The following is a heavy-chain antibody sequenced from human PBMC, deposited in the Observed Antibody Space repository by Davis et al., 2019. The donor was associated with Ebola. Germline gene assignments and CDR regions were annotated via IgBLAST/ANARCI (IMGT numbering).Heavy chain of an antibody. J-gene: IGHJ4*02. CDR2: ISPYNGHT. Sequence: AASVKVSCKASGYSFASYSVTWVRRAPGQGLEWIGWISPYNGHTSYAQKFQGRVSMTTDTSTSTAYMELRSLRSDDTAVYYCAKVRVGSDWYFDYWGQGTLVTVSS. D-gene: IGHD2-21*01. V-gene: IGHV1-18*01. CDR1: GYSFASYS. CDR3: AKVRVGSDWYFDY.